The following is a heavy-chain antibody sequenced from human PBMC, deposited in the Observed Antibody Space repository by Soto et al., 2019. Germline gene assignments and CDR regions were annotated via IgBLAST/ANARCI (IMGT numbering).Heavy chain of an antibody. CDR3: AKVRSSGYYSSPRYGMDV. J-gene: IGHJ6*02. Sequence: HPGGSLRLSCAASGFTFSSYGMHWVRQAPGKGLEWVAVISYDGSNKYYADSVKGRFTISRDNSKNTLYLQMNSLRAEDTAVYYCAKVRSSGYYSSPRYGMDVWGQGTTVTVSS. CDR2: ISYDGSNK. D-gene: IGHD3-22*01. CDR1: GFTFSSYG. V-gene: IGHV3-30*18.